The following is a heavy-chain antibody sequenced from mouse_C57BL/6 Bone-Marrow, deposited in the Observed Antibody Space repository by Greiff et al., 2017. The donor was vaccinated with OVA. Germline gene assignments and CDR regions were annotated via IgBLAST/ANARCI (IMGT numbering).Heavy chain of an antibody. J-gene: IGHJ1*03. V-gene: IGHV3-6*01. CDR2: ISYDGSN. D-gene: IGHD1-1*01. CDR3: ARGYYGRWYFDV. CDR1: GYSITSGYY. Sequence: ESGPGLVKPSQSLSLTCSVTGYSITSGYYWNWIRQFPGNKLEWMGYISYDGSNNYNPSLKNRISITRDTSKNQFFLKVNAVTTEDTATYYCARGYYGRWYFDVWGTGTTVTVSS.